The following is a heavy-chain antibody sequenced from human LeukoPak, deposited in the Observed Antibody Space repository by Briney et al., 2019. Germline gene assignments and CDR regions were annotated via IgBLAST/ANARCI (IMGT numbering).Heavy chain of an antibody. CDR3: ARSSGSRYYIDY. D-gene: IGHD1-26*01. CDR2: VHYTGST. V-gene: IGHV4-59*01. CDR1: SGSISTYY. Sequence: PSETLSLTCAVSSGSISTYYWSWIRQPPGKRLEWIGFVHYTGSTNYSSSLKSRVTISVDTSKNQFSLKLNSVTAADTAVYYCARSSGSRYYIDYWGQGTLVTVSS. J-gene: IGHJ4*02.